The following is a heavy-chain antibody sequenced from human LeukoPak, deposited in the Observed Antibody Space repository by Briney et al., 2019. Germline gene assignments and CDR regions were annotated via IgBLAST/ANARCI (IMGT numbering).Heavy chain of an antibody. Sequence: SETLSLTCTVSGGSISSGGHYWSWIRQHPGKGLEWIGYIYYSGTTYYNPSLKSRVTISVGTSKNQFSLQLSSVTAADTAVYYCARAGGGDKQQLVWYFDLWGRGTLVTVSS. J-gene: IGHJ2*01. CDR2: IYYSGTT. V-gene: IGHV4-31*03. CDR3: ARAGGGDKQQLVWYFDL. D-gene: IGHD6-13*01. CDR1: GGSISSGGHY.